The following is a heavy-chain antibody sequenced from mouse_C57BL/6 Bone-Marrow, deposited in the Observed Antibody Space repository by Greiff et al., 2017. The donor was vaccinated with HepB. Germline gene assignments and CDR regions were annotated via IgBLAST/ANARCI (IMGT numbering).Heavy chain of an antibody. J-gene: IGHJ2*01. CDR3: SITTVVAKGYFDY. CDR1: GYTFTSYW. Sequence: VQLKESGTVLARPGASVKMSCKTSGYTFTSYWMHWVKQRPGQGLEWIGAIYPGNSDTSYNQKFKGKAKLTAVTSASTAYMELSSLTNEDSAVYYCSITTVVAKGYFDYWGQGTTLTVSS. CDR2: IYPGNSDT. D-gene: IGHD1-1*01. V-gene: IGHV1-5*01.